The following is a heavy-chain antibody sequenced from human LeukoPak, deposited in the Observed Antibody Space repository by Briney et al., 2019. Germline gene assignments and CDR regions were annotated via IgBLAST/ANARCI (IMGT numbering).Heavy chain of an antibody. CDR2: INPIIGGT. J-gene: IGHJ4*02. CDR3: GRGAGQGVANFDY. Sequence: AAVKVCCKSSGYTFTGYYMHWVRQAPGQGLEWIGWINPIIGGTNYGQKFKGRVTMTRDTSKSTAYMELSSLRSDDTDGYYWGRGAGQGVANFDYWGQGTLVTVSS. D-gene: IGHD3-3*01. CDR1: GYTFTGYY. V-gene: IGHV1-2*02.